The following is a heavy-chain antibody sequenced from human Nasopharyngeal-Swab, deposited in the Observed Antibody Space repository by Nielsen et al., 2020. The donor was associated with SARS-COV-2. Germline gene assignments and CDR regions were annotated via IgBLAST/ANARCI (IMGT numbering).Heavy chain of an antibody. D-gene: IGHD4-17*01. V-gene: IGHV3-33*01. CDR3: ARGYGDYGMDV. Sequence: GGSLRLSCAASGFTFSSYGMHWVRQAPGKGLEWVAVIWYDGSNKYYADSVKGRFTISRDNSKNTLYLQMNSLRAEDTAVYYCARGYGDYGMDVWGQGTTGTVSS. CDR1: GFTFSSYG. CDR2: IWYDGSNK. J-gene: IGHJ6*02.